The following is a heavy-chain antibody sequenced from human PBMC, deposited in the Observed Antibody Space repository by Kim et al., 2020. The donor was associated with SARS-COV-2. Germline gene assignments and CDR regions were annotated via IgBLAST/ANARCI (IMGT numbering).Heavy chain of an antibody. CDR3: ARGSLGNTGNRFHY. CDR1: QDIFTDSC. D-gene: IGHD2-8*02. CDR2: ISAHSGDT. J-gene: IGHJ4*01. V-gene: IGHV1-2*02. Sequence: ASVKVSCKTSQDIFTDSCIHWVRQAPGQSLEYLGWISAHSGDTNYPQKFQGRITMTRDTAISTVYMELRSLTSEDTAVYFCARGSLGNTGNRFHYWC.